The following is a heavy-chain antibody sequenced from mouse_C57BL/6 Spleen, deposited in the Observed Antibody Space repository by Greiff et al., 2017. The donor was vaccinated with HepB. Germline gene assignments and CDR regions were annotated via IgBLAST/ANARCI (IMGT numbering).Heavy chain of an antibody. Sequence: EVQLQESGPELVKPGASVKISCKASGYTFTDYYMNWVKQSHGKSLEWIGDINPNNGGTSYNQKFKGKATLTVDKSSSTAYMELRSLTSEDSAVYYCARGWGDYDEVWGTGTTVTVSS. CDR2: INPNNGGT. V-gene: IGHV1-26*01. CDR3: ARGWGDYDEV. J-gene: IGHJ1*03. D-gene: IGHD2-4*01. CDR1: GYTFTDYY.